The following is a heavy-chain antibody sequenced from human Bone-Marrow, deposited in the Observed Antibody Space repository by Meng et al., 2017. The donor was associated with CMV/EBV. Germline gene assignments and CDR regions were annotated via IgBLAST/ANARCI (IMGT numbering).Heavy chain of an antibody. CDR1: GYTFSNHG. CDR3: AREVKGAMVRGERIHYYYGMDV. CDR2: ISPLSGNT. J-gene: IGHJ6*02. Sequence: ASVKVSCKASGYTFSNHGITWVRQAPGQGLEWMGWISPLSGNTKYAQNFQGRVTMTTDTSTSTAYMELRSLRSDDTAVYYCAREVKGAMVRGERIHYYYGMDVWGQGTTVTVSS. V-gene: IGHV1-18*01. D-gene: IGHD3-10*01.